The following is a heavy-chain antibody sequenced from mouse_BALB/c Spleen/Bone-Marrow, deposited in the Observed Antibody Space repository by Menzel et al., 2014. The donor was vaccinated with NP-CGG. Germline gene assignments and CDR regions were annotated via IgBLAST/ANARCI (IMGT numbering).Heavy chain of an antibody. Sequence: EVKLVESGPDLVKPSHSLSLTCTVTGYSITSGYGWHWIRQFPGNKLEWMGYIHYSGNTDYNPSLKSRISITRDTSKNQFFLQLNSVTTEDTATYYCVRETKVVADFDYWGQGTTLTVSS. J-gene: IGHJ2*01. CDR3: VRETKVVADFDY. CDR2: IHYSGNT. CDR1: GYSITSGYG. D-gene: IGHD1-1*01. V-gene: IGHV3-1*02.